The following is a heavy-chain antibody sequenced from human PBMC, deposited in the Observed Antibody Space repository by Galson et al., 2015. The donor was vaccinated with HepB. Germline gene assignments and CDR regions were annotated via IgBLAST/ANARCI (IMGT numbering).Heavy chain of an antibody. CDR2: INTNTGNP. CDR1: GYTFTSYA. CDR3: ARDLPLGCSGGSCYRGDAFDI. V-gene: IGHV7-4-1*02. J-gene: IGHJ3*02. D-gene: IGHD2-15*01. Sequence: SVKVSCKASGYTFTSYAMNWVRQAPGQGLEWMGWINTNTGNPTYAQGFTGRFVFSLDTSVSTAYLQISSLKAEDTAVYYCARDLPLGCSGGSCYRGDAFDIWGQGTMVTVSS.